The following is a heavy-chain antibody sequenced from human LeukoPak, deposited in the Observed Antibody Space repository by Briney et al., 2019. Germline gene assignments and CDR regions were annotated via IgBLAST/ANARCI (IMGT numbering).Heavy chain of an antibody. CDR2: ISGSGGST. V-gene: IGHV3-23*01. D-gene: IGHD6-19*01. CDR3: AKDNGSGWYGGGFDP. Sequence: GGSLRLSCAASGFTFSSYAMSWVRQAPGTGLEWVSAISGSGGSTYYADSVKGRFTISRDNSKNTLYLQMNSLRAEDTAVYYCAKDNGSGWYGGGFDPWGQGTLVTVSS. CDR1: GFTFSSYA. J-gene: IGHJ5*02.